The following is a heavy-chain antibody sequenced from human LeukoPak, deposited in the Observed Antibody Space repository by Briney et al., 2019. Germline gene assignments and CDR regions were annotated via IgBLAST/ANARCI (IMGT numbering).Heavy chain of an antibody. CDR2: IIPIFGTA. Sequence: SVKVSCKASGYTFSSYAISWVRQAPGQGLEWMGGIIPIFGTANYAQKFQGRVTITADESTSTAYMELSSLRSEDTAVYYCARDWYPTTVTTRSHWGQGTLVTVSS. J-gene: IGHJ4*02. CDR3: ARDWYPTTVTTRSH. CDR1: GYTFSSYA. V-gene: IGHV1-69*13. D-gene: IGHD4-17*01.